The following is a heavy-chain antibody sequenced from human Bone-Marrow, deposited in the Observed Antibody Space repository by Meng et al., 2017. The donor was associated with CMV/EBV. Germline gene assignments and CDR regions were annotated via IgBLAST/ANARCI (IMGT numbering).Heavy chain of an antibody. Sequence: GESLKISCAASGFTFSSYAMSWVRQAPGKGLEWVSAISGSGGSTYYADSVKGRFTISRDNAKNSLYLQMNSLRAEDTALYHCARVGYCSSASCYFGAFDFWGPGTMVTVSS. CDR3: ARVGYCSSASCYFGAFDF. CDR2: ISGSGGST. J-gene: IGHJ3*01. D-gene: IGHD2-2*01. CDR1: GFTFSSYA. V-gene: IGHV3-23*01.